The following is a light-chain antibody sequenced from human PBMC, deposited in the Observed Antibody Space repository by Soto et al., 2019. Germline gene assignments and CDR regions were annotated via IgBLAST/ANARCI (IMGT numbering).Light chain of an antibody. Sequence: QSVLTQPASVSGSPGQSITISCTGASSDVGSYNLVSWYQQHPGKAPKLMVYEVSKRPSGVSNRFSGSKSGNTASLTISGLQTEDEADYYCCSYARSSTYVFGSGT. CDR3: CSYARSSTYV. J-gene: IGLJ1*01. CDR2: EVS. V-gene: IGLV2-23*02. CDR1: SSDVGSYNL.